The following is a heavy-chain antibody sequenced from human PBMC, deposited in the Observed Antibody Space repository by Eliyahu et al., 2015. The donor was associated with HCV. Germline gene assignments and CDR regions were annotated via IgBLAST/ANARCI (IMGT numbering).Heavy chain of an antibody. Sequence: QVQLVQSGAEVKKPGASVKVSCKASGYTFTGYYMHWVRQAPGQGLEWMGWINPNSGGTNYAQKFQGRVTMTRDTSISTAYMELSRLRSDDTAVYYCARGPLAARPAYNWFDPWGQGTLVTVSS. CDR1: GYTFTGYY. V-gene: IGHV1-2*02. J-gene: IGHJ5*02. D-gene: IGHD6-6*01. CDR2: INPNSGGT. CDR3: ARGPLAARPAYNWFDP.